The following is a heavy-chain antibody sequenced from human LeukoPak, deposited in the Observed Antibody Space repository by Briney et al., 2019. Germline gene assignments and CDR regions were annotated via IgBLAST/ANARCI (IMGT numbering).Heavy chain of an antibody. D-gene: IGHD3-10*01. V-gene: IGHV4-59*01. J-gene: IGHJ6*03. CDR3: AREGSLGQPGQSPYYYNYYMDV. Sequence: SETLSLTCTVSGGSINVYYWSWIRQAPGKGLEWIGYVYYVGRVYYNPSLNSRVDISIDRSKNQFSLNLNSVTTADTAVYYCAREGSLGQPGQSPYYYNYYMDVWGKGTTVTVSS. CDR2: VYYVGRV. CDR1: GGSINVYY.